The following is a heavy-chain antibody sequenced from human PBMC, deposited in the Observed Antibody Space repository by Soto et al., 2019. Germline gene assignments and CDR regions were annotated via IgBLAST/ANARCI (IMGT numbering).Heavy chain of an antibody. D-gene: IGHD6-13*01. Sequence: SETLSLTCAVSGYSISSSNWWGWIRQPPGKGLEWIGYIYYSGTTYYNPSLKSRVTMSVDTSKNQFSLKLTSVTAVDTAVYYCARGSSWYGTYGYWGQGTLVTVSS. V-gene: IGHV4-28*03. CDR3: ARGSSWYGTYGY. CDR1: GYSISSSNW. J-gene: IGHJ4*02. CDR2: IYYSGTT.